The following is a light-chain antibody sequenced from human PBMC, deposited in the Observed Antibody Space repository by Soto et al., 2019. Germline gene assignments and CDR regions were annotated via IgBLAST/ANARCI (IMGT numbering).Light chain of an antibody. J-gene: IGKJ2*01. CDR1: QSISRTF. CDR3: QQYGESLST. Sequence: IVLTQSPGTLSLSPGGRPTLSCRATQSISRTFLAWYQQKPVQAPTLRIDGTSNRATGVPDRFSGSGSGKDFILNLSRLEPEDFAVYYCQQYGESLSTFGQGTKLDIK. V-gene: IGKV3-20*01. CDR2: GTS.